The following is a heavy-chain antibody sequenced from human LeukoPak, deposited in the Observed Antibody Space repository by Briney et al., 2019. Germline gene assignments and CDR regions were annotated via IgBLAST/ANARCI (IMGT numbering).Heavy chain of an antibody. V-gene: IGHV3-23*01. D-gene: IGHD3-9*01. CDR2: ISGSGGST. Sequence: PGGSLRLSCAASGFTFSSYSMNWVRQAPGKGLEWVSAISGSGGSTYYADSVKGRFTISRDNSKNTLYLQMNSLRAEDTAVYYCAKYDYDILTGYFSFDYWGQRTMVTVSS. CDR1: GFTFSSYS. J-gene: IGHJ4*02. CDR3: AKYDYDILTGYFSFDY.